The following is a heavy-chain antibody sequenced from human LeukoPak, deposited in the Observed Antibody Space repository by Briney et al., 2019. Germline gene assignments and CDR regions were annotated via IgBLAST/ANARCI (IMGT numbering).Heavy chain of an antibody. CDR3: AAKLLLWDRDY. V-gene: IGHV4-38-2*02. CDR1: GYSISSGYY. CDR2: IYHSGST. J-gene: IGHJ4*02. Sequence: PSETLSLTCTVSGYSISSGYYWGWIRQPPGKGLEWIGSIYHSGSTYYNPSLKSRVTISVDTSKNQFSLKLSSVTAADTAVYYCAAKLLLWDRDYWGQGTLVTVSS. D-gene: IGHD2-2*01.